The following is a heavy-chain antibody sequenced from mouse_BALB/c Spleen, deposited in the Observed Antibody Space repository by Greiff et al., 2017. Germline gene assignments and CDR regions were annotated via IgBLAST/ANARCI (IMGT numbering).Heavy chain of an antibody. D-gene: IGHD4-1*01. CDR3: ARHDWDYAMDY. CDR2: ISNGGGST. J-gene: IGHJ4*01. CDR1: GFTFSSYT. V-gene: IGHV5-12-2*01. Sequence: EVKVVESGGGLVQPGGSLKLSCAASGFTFSSYTMSWVRQTPEKRLEWVAYISNGGGSTYYPDTVKGRFTISRDNAKNTLYLQMSSLKSEDTAMYYCARHDWDYAMDYWGQGTSVTVSS.